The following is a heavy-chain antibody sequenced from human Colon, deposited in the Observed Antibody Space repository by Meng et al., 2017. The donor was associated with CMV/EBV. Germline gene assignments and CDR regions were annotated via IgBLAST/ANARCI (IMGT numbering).Heavy chain of an antibody. V-gene: IGHV4-4*01. D-gene: IGHD6-13*01. J-gene: IGHJ4*02. CDR3: TSASGYKIDY. Sequence: GSLRLSCAVSGDSVSGDNWWSWVRQPPGKVQEWIGEIHHRGNTNYNPSLKSRVTMSVDKSKNQVSLELTSVTAADTAVYFCTSASGYKIDYWGQGTVVTVSS. CDR2: IHHRGNT. CDR1: GDSVSGDNW.